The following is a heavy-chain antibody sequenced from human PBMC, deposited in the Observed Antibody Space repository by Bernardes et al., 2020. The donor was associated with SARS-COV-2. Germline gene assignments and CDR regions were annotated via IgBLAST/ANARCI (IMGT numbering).Heavy chain of an antibody. CDR2: LHYSGST. J-gene: IGHJ5*02. CDR1: GSSISTYY. CDR3: ARAACSSTSCYQFDP. V-gene: IGHV4-59*01. Sequence: PETLSLTCTVSGSSISTYYWSWIRQPPGKGLEWIGSLHYSGSTSYSPSLKSRVTISVDTSENQFSLKVNSVTAADTAVYYCARAACSSTSCYQFDPWGQGTLVTVSS. D-gene: IGHD2-2*01.